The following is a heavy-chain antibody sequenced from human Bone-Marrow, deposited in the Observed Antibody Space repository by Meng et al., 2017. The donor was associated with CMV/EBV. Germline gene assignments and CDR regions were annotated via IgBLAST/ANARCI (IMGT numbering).Heavy chain of an antibody. V-gene: IGHV1-2*02. Sequence: ASGKVSCKAPGFTFSDNYMHWVRQAPGQGLEWMGWINPNSGGTKYAQKFQARVTVTRDTSISTAHMEMSRLRPDDTAVYYCAREGWLQYPRYYNCGMDVWGQGNTVTVSS. D-gene: IGHD4-11*01. CDR3: AREGWLQYPRYYNCGMDV. J-gene: IGHJ6*02. CDR1: GFTFSDNY. CDR2: INPNSGGT.